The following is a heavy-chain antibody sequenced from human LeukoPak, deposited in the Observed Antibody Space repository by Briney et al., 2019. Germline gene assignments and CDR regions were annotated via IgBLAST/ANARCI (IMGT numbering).Heavy chain of an antibody. CDR3: ARHMRSGCQISSMYYFDY. CDR2: IYYSGST. Sequence: SETLSLTCTVSGGSISSSSYYWGWIRQPPGKGLEWIGSIYYSGSTYDNPSLKRLVTISVDTSKNPSSVKLSSLSAADPAVFYCARHMRSGCQISSMYYFDYCGQGTLVTVSS. CDR1: GGSISSSSYY. J-gene: IGHJ4*02. V-gene: IGHV4-39*01. D-gene: IGHD6-19*01.